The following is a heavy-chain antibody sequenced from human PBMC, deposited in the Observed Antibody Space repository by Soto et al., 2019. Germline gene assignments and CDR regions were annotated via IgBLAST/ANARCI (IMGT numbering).Heavy chain of an antibody. CDR2: ITGSGGTI. D-gene: IGHD2-21*01. Sequence: DVQLLESGGGLVQPGGSLRLSCAASGFSVSKYAMIWVRQAPGKGQEWVSGITGSGGTIEYAASVHGRFTIFKDTSKNTVYLQMNSLRAEDNAMYYCAKDAIYNDGLWLAAEWGQGTLVTVS. CDR3: AKDAIYNDGLWLAAE. J-gene: IGHJ4*02. V-gene: IGHV3-23*01. CDR1: GFSVSKYA.